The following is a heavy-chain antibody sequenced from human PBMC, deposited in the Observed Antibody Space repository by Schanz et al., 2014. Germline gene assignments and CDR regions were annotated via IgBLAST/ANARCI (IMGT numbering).Heavy chain of an antibody. CDR1: GFTFSDYY. V-gene: IGHV3-11*01. CDR3: AKVAPAATYLDS. Sequence: QVQLVDSGGGLVKPGGSLRLSCAASGFTFSDYYMSWVRQAPGKGLEWVSRMIGSGSSVFYADSVKGRFTISRDNLKNTVYLQMNSLRAGDTAVYYCAKVAPAATYLDSWGLGTLXTVSS. CDR2: MIGSGSSV. J-gene: IGHJ4*02. D-gene: IGHD2-2*01.